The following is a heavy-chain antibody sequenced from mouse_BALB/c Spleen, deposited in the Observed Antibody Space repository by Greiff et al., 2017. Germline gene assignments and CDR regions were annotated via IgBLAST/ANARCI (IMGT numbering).Heavy chain of an antibody. J-gene: IGHJ2*01. Sequence: QVQLQQSGAELVRPGTSVKVSCKASGYAFTNYLIEWVKQRPGQGLEWIGVIYPGSGGTNYNEKFKGKATLTADKSSSTAYMQLSSLTSDDSAVYFCARGYFDYWGQGTTLTVSS. CDR3: ARGYFDY. CDR1: GYAFTNYL. CDR2: IYPGSGGT. V-gene: IGHV1-54*01.